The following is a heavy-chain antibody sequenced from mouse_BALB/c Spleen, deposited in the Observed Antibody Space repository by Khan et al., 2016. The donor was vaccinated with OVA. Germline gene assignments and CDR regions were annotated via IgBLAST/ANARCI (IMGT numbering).Heavy chain of an antibody. Sequence: VQLQESGAELARPGASVKMSCKASGNTLTTYTMHWVKQRPGQGLEWIGYINPSSVYSHYNQKFKDKATLTADKSSSTAYMQLSSLTSEDSAVYYCARKEGGGYFDYWGQGTTLTVSS. V-gene: IGHV1-4*01. CDR2: INPSSVYS. CDR3: ARKEGGGYFDY. CDR1: GNTLTTYT. J-gene: IGHJ2*01.